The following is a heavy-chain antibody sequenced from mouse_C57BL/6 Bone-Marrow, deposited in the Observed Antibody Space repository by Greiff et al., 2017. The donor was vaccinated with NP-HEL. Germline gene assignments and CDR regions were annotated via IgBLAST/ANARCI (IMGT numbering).Heavy chain of an antibody. CDR2: IDPENGDT. J-gene: IGHJ2*01. CDR3: TSYYYGSRGGYYFDY. Sequence: VQLQQSGAELVRPGASVKLSCTASGFNIKDDYMHWVKQRPEQGLEWIGWIDPENGDTEYASKFQGKATITADTSSNTAYLQLSSLTSEDTAVYYCTSYYYGSRGGYYFDYWGQGTTLTVSS. CDR1: GFNIKDDY. V-gene: IGHV14-4*01. D-gene: IGHD1-1*01.